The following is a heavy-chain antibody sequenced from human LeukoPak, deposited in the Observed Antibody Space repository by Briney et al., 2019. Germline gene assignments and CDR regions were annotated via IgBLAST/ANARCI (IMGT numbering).Heavy chain of an antibody. CDR1: RFTFSSYE. J-gene: IGHJ4*02. CDR3: ARETHYDSSGYHNDY. V-gene: IGHV3-48*03. CDR2: ISSSGSFI. Sequence: GGSLRLSCAASRFTFSSYEMNWVRQAPGKGLEWVSYISSSGSFIYYADSVKGRFTISRDNAKNSLYLQMNSLRAEDTAVYYCARETHYDSSGYHNDYWGQGTLVTVSS. D-gene: IGHD3-22*01.